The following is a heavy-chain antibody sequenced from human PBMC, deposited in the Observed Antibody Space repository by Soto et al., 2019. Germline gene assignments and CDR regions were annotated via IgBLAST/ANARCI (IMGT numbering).Heavy chain of an antibody. CDR1: GGSISSGDYY. CDR3: ARDLNRSSSWYGDGLDY. V-gene: IGHV4-30-4*01. CDR2: IYYSGST. J-gene: IGHJ4*02. Sequence: PSETLSLTCTVSGGSISSGDYYWSWIRQPPGKGLEWIGYIYYSGSTYYNPSLKSRVTISVDTSKNQFSLKLSSVTAADTAVYYCARDLNRSSSWYGDGLDYWGQGTLVTVSS. D-gene: IGHD6-13*01.